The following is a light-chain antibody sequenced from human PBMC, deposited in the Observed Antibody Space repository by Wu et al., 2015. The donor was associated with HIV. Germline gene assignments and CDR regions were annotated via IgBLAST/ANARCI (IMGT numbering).Light chain of an antibody. J-gene: IGKJ2*01. Sequence: DIQMTQSPSSLSASLGDRVTVACQASHDISNYLNWYQQKPGKAPKLLIYDASNLETGVPSRFSGSGSGTHFTLTITSLQPEDIAIYYCQQYDDFPWTFGQGTKLEIK. CDR3: QQYDDFPWT. CDR2: DAS. V-gene: IGKV1-33*01. CDR1: HDISNY.